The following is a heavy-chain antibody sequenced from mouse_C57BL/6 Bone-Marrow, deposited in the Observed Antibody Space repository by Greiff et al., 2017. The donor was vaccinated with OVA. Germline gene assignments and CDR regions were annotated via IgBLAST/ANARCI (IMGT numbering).Heavy chain of an antibody. CDR3: ARQDGYDFDY. J-gene: IGHJ2*01. Sequence: EVKLEESGGDLVKPGGSLKLSCAASGFTFSSYGMSWVRQTPDKRLEWVATISSGGSYTYYPDSVKGRFTISRDNAKNTLYLQMSSLKSEDTAMYYCARQDGYDFDYWGQGTTLTVSS. V-gene: IGHV5-6*02. D-gene: IGHD2-2*01. CDR2: ISSGGSYT. CDR1: GFTFSSYG.